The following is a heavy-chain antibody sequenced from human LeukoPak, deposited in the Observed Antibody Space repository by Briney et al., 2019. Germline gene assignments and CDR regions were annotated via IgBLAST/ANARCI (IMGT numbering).Heavy chain of an antibody. V-gene: IGHV4-4*07. Sequence: SETLSLTCTVSGDSISSYYWSWIRQPAGKGLEWIGRIYTSGSTNYNPSLKSRVTMSIDTSKNQFSLKLSSVTAADTAVYYCARSRKVGATAQYYFDYWGQGTLVTVSS. J-gene: IGHJ4*02. D-gene: IGHD1-26*01. CDR1: GDSISSYY. CDR3: ARSRKVGATAQYYFDY. CDR2: IYTSGST.